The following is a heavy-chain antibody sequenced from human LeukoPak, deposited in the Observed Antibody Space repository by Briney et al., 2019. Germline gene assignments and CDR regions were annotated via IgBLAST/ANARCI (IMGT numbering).Heavy chain of an antibody. D-gene: IGHD2-2*01. Sequence: ASETLSLTCTVSGGSISSSSYYWGWIRQPPGKGLEWIGSIYYSGSTYYNPSLKSRVTISVDTSKNQFSLKLSSVTAADTAVYYCARIGRQLPDYWGQGTLVTVSS. J-gene: IGHJ4*02. CDR2: IYYSGST. V-gene: IGHV4-39*07. CDR1: GGSISSSSYY. CDR3: ARIGRQLPDY.